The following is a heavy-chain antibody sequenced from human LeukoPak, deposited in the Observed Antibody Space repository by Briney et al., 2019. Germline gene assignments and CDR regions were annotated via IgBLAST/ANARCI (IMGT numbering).Heavy chain of an antibody. D-gene: IGHD3-10*01. Sequence: SETLSLTCAVYGGSFSGYYWSWIRQPPGKGLEWIGEINHSGSTNYNPSLKSRVTISVDTSKNQFSLKLSSVTAADTAVYYCARDGGVRGVQTKYNWFDPWGQGTLVTVSS. CDR2: INHSGST. J-gene: IGHJ5*02. V-gene: IGHV4-34*01. CDR3: ARDGGVRGVQTKYNWFDP. CDR1: GGSFSGYY.